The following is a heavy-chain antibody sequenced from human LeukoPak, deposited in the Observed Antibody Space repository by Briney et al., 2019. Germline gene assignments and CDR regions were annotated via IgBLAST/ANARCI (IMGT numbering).Heavy chain of an antibody. J-gene: IGHJ4*02. CDR1: GGTVSGYY. D-gene: IGHD3-3*01. CDR3: ARIPLYFLEPFDY. V-gene: IGHV4-34*01. Sequence: SGTLSLTCAVSGGTVSGYYWSGIRQPPAKELEGIGEISHRGRTNYNPSLKRRVTMSVDTPKNQFALKVNSVTAADTAVYYCARIPLYFLEPFDYWGQGTLVTVSS. CDR2: ISHRGRT.